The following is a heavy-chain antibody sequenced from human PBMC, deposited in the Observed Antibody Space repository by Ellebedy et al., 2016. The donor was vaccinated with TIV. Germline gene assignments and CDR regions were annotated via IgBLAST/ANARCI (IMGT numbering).Heavy chain of an antibody. Sequence: GESLKISCAASGFSFSNYGMHWVRQAPGKGLEWVAGMLYDGNDEYYADSVKGRFTISRDSSKTTLYLQMNSLRPEDTAVYYCAKDLGRWLQYFDSWGQGTLVTVSS. V-gene: IGHV3-30*18. CDR2: MLYDGNDE. D-gene: IGHD5-24*01. CDR1: GFSFSNYG. CDR3: AKDLGRWLQYFDS. J-gene: IGHJ4*02.